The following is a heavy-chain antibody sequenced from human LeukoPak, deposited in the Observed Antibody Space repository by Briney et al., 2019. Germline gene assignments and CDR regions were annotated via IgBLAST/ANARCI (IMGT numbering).Heavy chain of an antibody. V-gene: IGHV4-61*02. Sequence: PSETLSLTCSVSGGSIDISGYYWSWIRQPAGKGLEWIGRIYTSGSTNYNPSLKSRVTISVDTSKNQFSLKLSSVTAADTAVYYCARDDSTFDYWGQGTLVTVSS. J-gene: IGHJ4*02. CDR2: IYTSGST. D-gene: IGHD6-13*01. CDR1: GGSIDISGYY. CDR3: ARDDSTFDY.